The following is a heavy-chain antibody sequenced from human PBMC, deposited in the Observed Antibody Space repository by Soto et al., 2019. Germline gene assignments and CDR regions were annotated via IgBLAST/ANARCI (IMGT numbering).Heavy chain of an antibody. CDR2: IYYGST. CDR1: GGSISSYY. V-gene: IGHV4-59*12. J-gene: IGHJ3*02. CDR3: ARTPDI. Sequence: SETLSLTCTVSGGSISSYYWSWIRQPPGKGLEWIGYIYYGSTYYNPSLKSRVTISVDRSKNQFSLKLSSVTAADTAAYYCARTPDIWGQGTMVPVSS.